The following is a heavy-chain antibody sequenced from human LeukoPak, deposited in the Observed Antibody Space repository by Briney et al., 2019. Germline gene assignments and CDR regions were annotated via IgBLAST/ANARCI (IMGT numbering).Heavy chain of an antibody. Sequence: ASVKVSCKASGYTFTSYGISWVRQAPGQGLEWMGGIIPIFGTANYAQKFQGRVTITADESTSTAYMELSSLRSEDTAVYYYARGRDFGELHDWGQGTLVTVSS. CDR2: IIPIFGTA. CDR1: GYTFTSYG. D-gene: IGHD3-10*01. J-gene: IGHJ4*02. CDR3: ARGRDFGELHD. V-gene: IGHV1-69*13.